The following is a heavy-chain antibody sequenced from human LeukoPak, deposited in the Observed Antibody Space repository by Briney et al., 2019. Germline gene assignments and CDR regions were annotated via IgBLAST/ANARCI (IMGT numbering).Heavy chain of an antibody. CDR3: ARGVTSWPQGPYHFDY. D-gene: IGHD2-2*01. V-gene: IGHV3-30*02. Sequence: PAGSLRLTCAVSGFTFSDFAMQWVRQAQGKGLEWVTSIQSNGTENYSSDSLKGRFTISRDNSKNTLYLQMNTVRPEDTAVFYCARGVTSWPQGPYHFDYGGEGILIAVSA. CDR2: IQSNGTEN. CDR1: GFTFSDFA. J-gene: IGHJ4*02.